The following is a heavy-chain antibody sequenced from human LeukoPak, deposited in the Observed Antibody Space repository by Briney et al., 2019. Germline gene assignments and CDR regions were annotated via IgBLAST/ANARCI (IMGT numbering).Heavy chain of an antibody. CDR2: ISPHNGNT. J-gene: IGHJ4*02. CDR1: GYTFSTYG. D-gene: IGHD5-12*01. CDR3: ARDHLDIVPTIYSF. V-gene: IGHV1-18*01. Sequence: ASVKVSCKASGYTFSTYGITWVRQAHGQGLEWLGWISPHNGNTNYAQKFQGRVTLTIDTSANTAYLELRSLRSDDTALYYCARDHLDIVPTIYSFWGQGTLVTVSS.